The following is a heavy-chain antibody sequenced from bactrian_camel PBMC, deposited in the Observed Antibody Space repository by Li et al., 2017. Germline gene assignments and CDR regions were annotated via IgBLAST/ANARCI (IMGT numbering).Heavy chain of an antibody. J-gene: IGHJ4*01. D-gene: IGHD6*01. CDR2: IDHFGGT. CDR1: EYTVSSGC. CDR3: AAAIGVRCNKADFIH. Sequence: HVQLVESGGGSVETGGSLRLSCVATEYTVSSGCAGWIRQPPGKAREGVAVIDHFGGTSYADSVKDRFTISFDNTKNTIYLQMNSLKFEDTALYTCAAAIGVRCNKADFIHWGQGTQVTVS. V-gene: IGHV3S1*01.